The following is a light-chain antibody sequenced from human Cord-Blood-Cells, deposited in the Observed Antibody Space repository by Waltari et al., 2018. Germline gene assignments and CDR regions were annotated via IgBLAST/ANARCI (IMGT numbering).Light chain of an antibody. CDR2: GKN. V-gene: IGLV3-19*01. J-gene: IGLJ2*01. CDR1: SLRSYY. Sequence: SSELTQDPAVSVALGQTVRITCQGDSLRSYYASWYQQKPGQAPVLVIYGKNSRPSGIPDRFSGSSSGNTASVTIPGAQAEEEADYYCNSRDSSGNHVVVGGGTKLTVL. CDR3: NSRDSSGNHVV.